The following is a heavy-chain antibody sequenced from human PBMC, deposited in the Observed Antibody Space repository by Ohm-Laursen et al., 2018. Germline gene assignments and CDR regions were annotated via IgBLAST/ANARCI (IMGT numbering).Heavy chain of an antibody. CDR3: ARGQRLLKP. J-gene: IGHJ1*01. V-gene: IGHV4-34*01. D-gene: IGHD3-10*01. Sequence: GTLSLTCAVYGGSFSGYYWSWIRQPPGKGLEWIGEINHSGSTNYNPSLKSRVTISVDTSKNQFSLKLSSVTAADTAVYYCARGQRLLKPWGQGTLVTVSS. CDR2: INHSGST. CDR1: GGSFSGYY.